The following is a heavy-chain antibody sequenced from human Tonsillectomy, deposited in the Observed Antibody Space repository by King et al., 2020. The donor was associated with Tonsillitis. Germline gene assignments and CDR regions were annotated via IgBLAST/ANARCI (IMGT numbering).Heavy chain of an antibody. V-gene: IGHV3-21*01. CDR1: GVTFNDYN. Sequence: VQLVESGGGLVKPGGSLRLSCAASGVTFNDYNMNWVRQAPGKGLEWVSFISSSSSYIYYADSVKGRFTISRDNAKNSLYLQMNSLGAEDTAVYYCARAGTTLYYYYMDVWGKGTTVTVSS. J-gene: IGHJ6*03. D-gene: IGHD1-7*01. CDR3: ARAGTTLYYYYMDV. CDR2: ISSSSSYI.